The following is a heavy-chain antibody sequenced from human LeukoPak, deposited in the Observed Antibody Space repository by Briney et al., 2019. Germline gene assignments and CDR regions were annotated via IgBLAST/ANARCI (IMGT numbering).Heavy chain of an antibody. CDR1: GGSISNFY. J-gene: IGHJ3*02. CDR3: AREGSYCSSTSCPTDDAFDI. CDR2: IYYSGST. V-gene: IGHV4-59*01. D-gene: IGHD2-2*01. Sequence: SETLSLTCTVSGGSISNFYWSWIRQPPGKGLEWIGYIYYSGSTNYNPSLKSRVTISVDTSKNQFSLKLSSVTAADTAVYYCAREGSYCSSTSCPTDDAFDIWGQGTMVTVSS.